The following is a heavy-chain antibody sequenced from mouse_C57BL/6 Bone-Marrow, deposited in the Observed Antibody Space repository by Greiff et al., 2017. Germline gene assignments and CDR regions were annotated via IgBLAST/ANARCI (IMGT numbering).Heavy chain of an antibody. CDR3: ARWRLPSFDY. D-gene: IGHD2-4*01. CDR1: GYTFTDYN. V-gene: IGHV1-22*01. Sequence: EVQGVEPGPELVKPGASVKMSCKASGYTFTDYNMPWVKQSHGKSLEWIGYINPNNGGTSYNQKFKGKATLTVNKSSSTAYMELRSLTSEDSAVYYCARWRLPSFDYWGQGTTLTVSS. CDR2: INPNNGGT. J-gene: IGHJ2*01.